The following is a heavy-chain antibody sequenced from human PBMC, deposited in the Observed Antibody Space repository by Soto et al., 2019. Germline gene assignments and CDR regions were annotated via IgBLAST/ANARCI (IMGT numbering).Heavy chain of an antibody. J-gene: IGHJ6*02. D-gene: IGHD3-9*01. Sequence: GGSLRLSCAGSGFTFSSYEMNWVRQAPGKGLEWVSYISRSGDVIYYADSVKGRFTVSRDNAKNSLYLQMNSLRDEDTAVYYCAREEAGYTYYYYGMDVWGQGTTVTVSS. CDR3: AREEAGYTYYYYGMDV. CDR1: GFTFSSYE. CDR2: ISRSGDVI. V-gene: IGHV3-48*03.